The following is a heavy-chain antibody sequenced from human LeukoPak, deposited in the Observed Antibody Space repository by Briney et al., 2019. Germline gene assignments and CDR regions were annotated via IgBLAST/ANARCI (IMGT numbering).Heavy chain of an antibody. J-gene: IGHJ4*02. V-gene: IGHV4-38-2*02. Sequence: SETLSLTCTVSGYSISSGYYWGWIRQPPGKGLEWIGSIYHSGSTYYNPSLKSRVTISIDTSKNQFSLKLSSVTAADTAVYHCVVGCSGGSCYGDYWGQGTLVTVSS. CDR3: VVGCSGGSCYGDY. CDR1: GYSISSGYY. D-gene: IGHD2-15*01. CDR2: IYHSGST.